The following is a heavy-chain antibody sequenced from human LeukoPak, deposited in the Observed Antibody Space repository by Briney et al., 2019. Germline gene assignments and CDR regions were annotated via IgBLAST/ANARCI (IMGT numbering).Heavy chain of an antibody. CDR2: INPNSGGT. CDR1: GYTFTGYY. D-gene: IGHD2-8*01. V-gene: IGHV1-2*02. CDR3: ARDSSPYCTNGVCFYSFDY. J-gene: IGHJ4*02. Sequence: ASVKVSCKASGYTFTGYYMHWVRQAPGQGLEWMGWINPNSGGTNYAQKFQGRVTMTRGTSISTAYMELSRLRSDDTAVYYCARDSSPYCTNGVCFYSFDYWGQGTPVTVSS.